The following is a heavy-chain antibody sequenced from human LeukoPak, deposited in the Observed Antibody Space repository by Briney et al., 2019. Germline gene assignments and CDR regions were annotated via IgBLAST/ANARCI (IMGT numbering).Heavy chain of an antibody. CDR2: IYYSGST. CDR1: GGSISSGGYY. D-gene: IGHD4-17*01. Sequence: SQTLSLTCTVSGGSISSGGYYWSWIRQHPGKGLEWIGYIYYSGSTYYNPSLKSRVTISVDTSKNQFSLKLSSVTAADTAVYCCARERTYGDYSFDYWGQGTLVTVSS. V-gene: IGHV4-31*03. J-gene: IGHJ4*02. CDR3: ARERTYGDYSFDY.